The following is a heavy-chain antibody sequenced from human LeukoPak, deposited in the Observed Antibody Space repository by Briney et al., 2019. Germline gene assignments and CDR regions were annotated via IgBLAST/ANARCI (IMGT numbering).Heavy chain of an antibody. V-gene: IGHV4-4*08. CDR3: ARWKQDGYSYGLEY. CDR1: GGSLSIYN. Sequence: SETLSLTRTVPGGSLSIYNWSSIRQPPGKGLEWIALIYTGGSTNYNPSLKGRVTISGDTSKNQFSLKLSSVTAADTAVYYCARWKQDGYSYGLEYWGQGTLVTVAS. D-gene: IGHD5-18*01. CDR2: IYTGGST. J-gene: IGHJ4*02.